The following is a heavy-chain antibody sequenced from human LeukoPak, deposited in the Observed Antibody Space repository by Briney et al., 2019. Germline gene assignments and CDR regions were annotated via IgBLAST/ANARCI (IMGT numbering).Heavy chain of an antibody. CDR2: INSNSGGT. Sequence: ASVKVSCEASGYTFTGYYIQWVRQAPGQGLEWVGWINSNSGGTNYAQKFQGRVTLTRDTSISTAYMELISLKSDDTAMYYCARGTTGGNFDYWAQGTLVTVSS. D-gene: IGHD1-1*01. V-gene: IGHV1-2*02. CDR3: ARGTTGGNFDY. J-gene: IGHJ4*02. CDR1: GYTFTGYY.